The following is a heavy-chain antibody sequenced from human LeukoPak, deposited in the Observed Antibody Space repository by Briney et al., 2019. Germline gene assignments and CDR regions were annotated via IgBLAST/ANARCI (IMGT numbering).Heavy chain of an antibody. CDR2: ITSSGDAT. D-gene: IGHD2-2*02. Sequence: GGSLRLSCAASGFTFNIYSMSWVRQAPGKGLEWVSSITSSGDATFYADSVKGRFTISRDNSKNTLYLQMNSLRAEDTAVYYCAKTVVVPAAIDWFDPWGQGTLVTVSS. V-gene: IGHV3-23*01. CDR3: AKTVVVPAAIDWFDP. CDR1: GFTFNIYS. J-gene: IGHJ5*02.